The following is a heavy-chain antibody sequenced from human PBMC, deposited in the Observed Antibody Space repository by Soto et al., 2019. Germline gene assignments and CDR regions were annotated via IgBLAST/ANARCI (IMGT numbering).Heavy chain of an antibody. CDR2: VSAYNGNT. D-gene: IGHD3-9*01. CDR1: VYTFTNYG. Sequence: ASVKVSCEASVYTFTNYGIGGVRQAPRQGLEWVGWVSAYNGNTNYAQKVQGRVTMTIDTSTSTAYMELRSLRSDDTAVYYCARDYYDILTGYYSPALYYYYAMDVWGQGTTVTVSS. CDR3: ARDYYDILTGYYSPALYYYYAMDV. V-gene: IGHV1-18*01. J-gene: IGHJ6*02.